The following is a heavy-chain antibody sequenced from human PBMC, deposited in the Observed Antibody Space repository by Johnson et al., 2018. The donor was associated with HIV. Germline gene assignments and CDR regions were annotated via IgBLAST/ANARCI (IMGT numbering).Heavy chain of an antibody. J-gene: IGHJ3*02. D-gene: IGHD4-17*01. V-gene: IGHV3-30-3*01. CDR2: ISYDGSNK. Sequence: QMLLVESGGGLVQPGRSLRLSCAASGFTFSSYAMHWVRQAPGKGLEWVAVISYDGSNKYYADSVKGRFTISRDNSKNTLYLQMNSLRAEDTAVYYCARGGLGDYVVAFDIWGQGTMVTVSS. CDR3: ARGGLGDYVVAFDI. CDR1: GFTFSSYA.